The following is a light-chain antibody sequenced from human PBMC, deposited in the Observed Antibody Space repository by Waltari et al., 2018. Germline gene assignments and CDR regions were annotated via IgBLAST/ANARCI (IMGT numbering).Light chain of an antibody. CDR1: SSTIGSNA. Sequence: QSVLTQPPSAYGTPGQRVPISCSGSSSTIGSNALNWYQHLPGTAPKILIYSHDQRPSGVPDRFSGSKSGTSASLAITGLQSEDEAHYCCASWDDSLNGYVFGTGTKVTVL. CDR2: SHD. V-gene: IGLV1-44*01. CDR3: ASWDDSLNGYV. J-gene: IGLJ1*01.